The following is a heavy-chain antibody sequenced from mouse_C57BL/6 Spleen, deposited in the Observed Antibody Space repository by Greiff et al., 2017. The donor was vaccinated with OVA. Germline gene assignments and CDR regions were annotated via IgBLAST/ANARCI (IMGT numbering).Heavy chain of an antibody. Sequence: QVQLQQSGAELVRPGASVTLSCKASGYTFTDYEMHWVKQTPVHGLEWIGAIDPETGCTAYNQKFKGKAILTADKSSSTAYMELRSLTSEDSAVYYCTRNGYDVFAYWGQGTLVTVSA. V-gene: IGHV1-15*01. CDR3: TRNGYDVFAY. D-gene: IGHD2-2*01. J-gene: IGHJ3*01. CDR1: GYTFTDYE. CDR2: IDPETGCT.